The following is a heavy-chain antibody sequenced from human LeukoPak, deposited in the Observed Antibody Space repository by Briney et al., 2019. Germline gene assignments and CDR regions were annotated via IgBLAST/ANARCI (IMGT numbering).Heavy chain of an antibody. J-gene: IGHJ4*02. V-gene: IGHV3-7*01. CDR3: ARKAPRRIAVAGPVDY. CDR2: IKPDGSGK. Sequence: GGSLRLSCAASGFTFSNYWMCWVRQAPWKGLEWVANIKPDGSGKFYVDSLKGRFTISRDNAKNSLYLQMNSLRAEDTAVYYCARKAPRRIAVAGPVDYWGQGTLVTVSS. D-gene: IGHD6-19*01. CDR1: GFTFSNYW.